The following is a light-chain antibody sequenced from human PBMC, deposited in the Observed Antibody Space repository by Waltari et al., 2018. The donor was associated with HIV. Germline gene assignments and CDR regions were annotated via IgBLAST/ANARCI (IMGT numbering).Light chain of an antibody. CDR3: QHGSDFPLS. Sequence: IQLTPSPPSLSASVGDRVTITCWASQDINTRLAWYQQKPGKAPNLVIYASSRLQSGVPSRFSGSGSGTFFTLTIDDVQTDDAATYYCQHGSDFPLSFGGGTKVEI. CDR1: QDINTR. V-gene: IGKV1-12*01. J-gene: IGKJ4*01. CDR2: ASS.